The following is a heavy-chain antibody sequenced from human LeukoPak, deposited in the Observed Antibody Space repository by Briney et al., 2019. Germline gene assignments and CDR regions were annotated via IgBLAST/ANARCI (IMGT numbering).Heavy chain of an antibody. Sequence: GASVKVSCKASGGTFSSYAISWVRQAPGQGLEWMGRIIPILGIANYAQKFQGRVTITADKSTSTAYMELSSLRSEDTAVYYCARRGGIAAAGTDYWGQGTLVTVSS. J-gene: IGHJ4*02. D-gene: IGHD6-13*01. CDR2: IIPILGIA. V-gene: IGHV1-69*04. CDR3: ARRGGIAAAGTDY. CDR1: GGTFSSYA.